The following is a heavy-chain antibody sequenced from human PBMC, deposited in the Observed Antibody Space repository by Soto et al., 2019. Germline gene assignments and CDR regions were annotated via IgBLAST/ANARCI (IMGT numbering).Heavy chain of an antibody. V-gene: IGHV1-18*01. CDR3: ARDATADYYDSSGYPSPFDY. Sequence: QVQLVQSGAEVKKPGASVKVSCKASGYTFTSYGISWVRQAPGQGLEWMGWISAYNGNTNYAQKLQGRVTMTTDTSTSTAYMELRSLRSDDTAVYYCARDATADYYDSSGYPSPFDYWGQGTLVTVSS. CDR1: GYTFTSYG. J-gene: IGHJ4*02. CDR2: ISAYNGNT. D-gene: IGHD3-22*01.